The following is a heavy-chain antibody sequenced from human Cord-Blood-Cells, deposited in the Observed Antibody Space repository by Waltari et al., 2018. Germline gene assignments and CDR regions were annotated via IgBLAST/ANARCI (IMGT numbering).Heavy chain of an antibody. J-gene: IGHJ3*02. CDR3: ARDRPLYSGSYSTSPDDAFDI. Sequence: QVQLVQSGAEVKKPGSSVKVSCKASGGTFSSYAISWVRQAPGQGLEWMGGIIPIFGTANYAQKFQGRVTITADKSTSTAYMELSSLRSEDTAVYYCARDRPLYSGSYSTSPDDAFDIWGQGTMVTVSS. V-gene: IGHV1-69*06. D-gene: IGHD1-26*01. CDR2: IIPIFGTA. CDR1: GGTFSSYA.